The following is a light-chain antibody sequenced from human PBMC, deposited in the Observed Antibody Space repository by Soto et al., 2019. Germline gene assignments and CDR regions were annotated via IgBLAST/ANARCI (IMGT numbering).Light chain of an antibody. CDR1: QSIDTW. CDR2: DAP. J-gene: IGKJ1*01. CDR3: QQYNSYSQT. Sequence: DIQITQSPSTLSASVGDRVTITCRASQSIDTWLAWYQQKPGKAPKLLIYDAPSLESGVPSRFSGSGSGTEFTLTISSLQPDDFATYYCQQYNSYSQTFGQGTKVDIK. V-gene: IGKV1-5*01.